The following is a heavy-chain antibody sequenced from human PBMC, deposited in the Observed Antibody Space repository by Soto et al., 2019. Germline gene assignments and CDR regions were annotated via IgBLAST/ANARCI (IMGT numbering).Heavy chain of an antibody. CDR3: AREMVRGVGSDY. CDR1: GYTFTSSG. J-gene: IGHJ4*02. Sequence: QFQLVQSGADVKKPGASVKVSCKASGYTFTSSGISWVRQAPGHGLEWMGWIHAYNGNTKYAQKLQGRVTMTTYTSTSTAYMELRSLRSADTAVFYCAREMVRGVGSDYWGQGTLVTVSS. CDR2: IHAYNGNT. D-gene: IGHD3-10*01. V-gene: IGHV1-18*01.